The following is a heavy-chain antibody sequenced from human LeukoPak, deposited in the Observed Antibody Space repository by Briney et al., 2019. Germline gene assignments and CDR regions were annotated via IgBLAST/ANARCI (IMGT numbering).Heavy chain of an antibody. V-gene: IGHV3-7*03. CDR1: GFTFSGYW. D-gene: IGHD2-15*01. CDR2: IKKDGSQK. Sequence: GGSLRLSCKASGFTFSGYWLTWVRQAPGKGLDWVANIKKDGSQKYFVDSVKGRFTISRDNAKNSLYLQMNSLRAEDTALYYCARDRDGYCSGGSCPDFDYWGQGTLVTVSS. CDR3: ARDRDGYCSGGSCPDFDY. J-gene: IGHJ4*02.